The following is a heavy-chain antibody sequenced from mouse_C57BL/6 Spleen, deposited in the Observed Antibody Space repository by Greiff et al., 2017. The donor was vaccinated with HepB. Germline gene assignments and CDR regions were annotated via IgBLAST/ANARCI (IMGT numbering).Heavy chain of an antibody. CDR3: ARRYYVSGYFDV. CDR1: GFTFSDYG. D-gene: IGHD1-1*01. V-gene: IGHV5-17*01. J-gene: IGHJ1*03. CDR2: ISSGSSTI. Sequence: EVKLEESGGGLVKPGGSLKLSCAASGFTFSDYGMHWVRQAPEKGLEWVAYISSGSSTIYYADTVKGRFTISRDNAKNTLFLQMTSLRSEDTAMYYCARRYYVSGYFDVWGTGTTVTVSS.